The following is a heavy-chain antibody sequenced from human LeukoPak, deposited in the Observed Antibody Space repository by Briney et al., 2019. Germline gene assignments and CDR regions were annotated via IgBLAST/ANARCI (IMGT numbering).Heavy chain of an antibody. Sequence: GASVKVSCTASGYTFTSYDINWVRQATGQGLEWMGWMNPNSGNTGYAQKFQGRVTMTRNTSISTAYMELSSLRSEDTAVYYCARVRGYYYDSSGYYSDYWGQGTLVTVSS. CDR3: ARVRGYYYDSSGYYSDY. CDR2: MNPNSGNT. V-gene: IGHV1-8*01. D-gene: IGHD3-22*01. CDR1: GYTFTSYD. J-gene: IGHJ4*02.